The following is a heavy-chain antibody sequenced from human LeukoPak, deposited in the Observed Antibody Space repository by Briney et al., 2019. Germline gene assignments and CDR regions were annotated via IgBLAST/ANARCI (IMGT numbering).Heavy chain of an antibody. CDR1: GFTLSSYA. CDR2: IYSRGGT. CDR3: ARDPPGIAASGTYY. D-gene: IGHD6-13*01. Sequence: GGSLRLSCAASGFTLSSYAMTWVRQAPGRGLEWVSLIYSRGGTSYADSVKGRFTISRDSSKNTLFLQMNSLRVEDTAVYYCARDPPGIAASGTYYWGQGTLVTVSS. J-gene: IGHJ4*02. V-gene: IGHV3-53*01.